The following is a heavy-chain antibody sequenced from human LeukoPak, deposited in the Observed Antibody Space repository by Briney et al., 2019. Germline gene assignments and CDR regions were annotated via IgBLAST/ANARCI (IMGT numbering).Heavy chain of an antibody. D-gene: IGHD2-15*01. CDR2: ISSSSSYI. CDR1: GFTFSTYT. CDR3: ARHRSGGTQDDAFDI. Sequence: GGSLRLSCAASGFTFSTYTIHWVRQAPGKGLEWVSSISSSSSYIYYADSVKGRFTISRDNAKTSLYLQMNCLRAEDTAVYYCARHRSGGTQDDAFDIWDQGTMVTVSS. V-gene: IGHV3-21*01. J-gene: IGHJ3*02.